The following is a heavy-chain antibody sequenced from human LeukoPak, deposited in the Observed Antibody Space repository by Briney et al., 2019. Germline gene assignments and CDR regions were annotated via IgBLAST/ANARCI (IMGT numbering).Heavy chain of an antibody. CDR2: ISSSGSVI. CDR3: ARDLGSGWNYFDF. J-gene: IGHJ4*02. CDR1: GFTFSSYE. Sequence: QPGGSLRLSCAASGFTFSSYEMNWVRQAPGKGLEWVSYISSSGSVIYYADSVKGRFTTSRDNAKNSLSLQMNSLRAEDTAVYYCARDLGSGWNYFDFWGQGTLVTVSS. V-gene: IGHV3-48*03. D-gene: IGHD6-19*01.